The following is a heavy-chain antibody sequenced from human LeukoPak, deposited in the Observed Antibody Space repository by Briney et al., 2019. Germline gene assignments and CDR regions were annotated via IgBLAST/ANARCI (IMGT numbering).Heavy chain of an antibody. V-gene: IGHV3-66*01. J-gene: IGHJ4*02. CDR2: IYSGGST. CDR3: ARAPAYSSSWYMDY. D-gene: IGHD6-13*01. CDR1: GFTFSSNY. Sequence: GGSLRLSCAASGFTFSSNYMSWVRQAPGKGLEWVSVIYSGGSTYYADSVKGRFTIFRDNSKNTLYLQMNSLRAEDTAVYYCARAPAYSSSWYMDYWGQGTLVTVSS.